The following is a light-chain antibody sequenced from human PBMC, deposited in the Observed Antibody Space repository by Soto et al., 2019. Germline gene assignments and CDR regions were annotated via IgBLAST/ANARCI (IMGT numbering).Light chain of an antibody. CDR1: SSDVGTQNY. Sequence: QSALTQPASVSGSPGQSITISCTGSSSDVGTQNYVSWYQQHPDKAPKLMIYEVSDRPSGVSNRFSGSKSGNTASLTISGVQAEDEADYYCLSYTSSYTVVFGGGIKLTVL. V-gene: IGLV2-14*01. J-gene: IGLJ2*01. CDR3: LSYTSSYTVV. CDR2: EVS.